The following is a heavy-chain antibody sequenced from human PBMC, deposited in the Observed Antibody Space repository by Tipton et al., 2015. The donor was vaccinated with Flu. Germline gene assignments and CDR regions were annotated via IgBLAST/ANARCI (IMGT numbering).Heavy chain of an antibody. CDR1: GGSITGYY. CDR2: IYFSGST. V-gene: IGHV4-59*01. Sequence: TLSLTCTVSGGSITGYYWSWVRQPPGRGLEWIGYIYFSGSTNYNPSLRSRVTLSLDTARTQFSLRLSSVTAADTAVYYCARLWWGLGDAFDIWGHGSLVTVSS. D-gene: IGHD2-21*01. CDR3: ARLWWGLGDAFDI. J-gene: IGHJ3*02.